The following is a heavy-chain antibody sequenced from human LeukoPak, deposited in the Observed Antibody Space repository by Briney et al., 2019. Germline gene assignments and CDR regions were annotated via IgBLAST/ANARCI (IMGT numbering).Heavy chain of an antibody. V-gene: IGHV4-59*01. CDR3: ARNTALLLWFGEMSWFDP. J-gene: IGHJ5*02. Sequence: PSETLSLTCTVSGGSISSYYWSWIRQPPGKGLEWIGYIYHSGSTNYNPSLKSRVTISVDTSKNQFSLKLSSVTAADTAVYYCARNTALLLWFGEMSWFDPWGQGTLVTVSS. CDR2: IYHSGST. CDR1: GGSISSYY. D-gene: IGHD3-10*01.